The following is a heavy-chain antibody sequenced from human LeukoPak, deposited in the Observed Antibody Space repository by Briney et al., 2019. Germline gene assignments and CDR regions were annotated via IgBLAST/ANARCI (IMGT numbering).Heavy chain of an antibody. CDR1: GITLSNYG. V-gene: IGHV3-23*01. CDR3: AKRGVVIRVILVGFYKEAYYFDS. D-gene: IGHD3-22*01. J-gene: IGHJ4*02. Sequence: GGSLRLSCAVSGITLSNYGMSWVRKAPGKGLEWVAGMSGSGGGTNYADSVKGRFTVSRDNSENTLYLQMKSLRAEDTAVYFCAKRGVVIRVILVGFYKEAYYFDSWGQGALVTVSS. CDR2: MSGSGGGT.